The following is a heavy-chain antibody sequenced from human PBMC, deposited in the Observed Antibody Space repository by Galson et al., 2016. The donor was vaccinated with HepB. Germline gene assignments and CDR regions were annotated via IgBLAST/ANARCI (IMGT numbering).Heavy chain of an antibody. CDR1: GYTFTSYY. J-gene: IGHJ4*02. Sequence: SVKVSCKASGYTFTSYYMHWVRQAPGQGLEWMGIINPTGGSTSYAQKFRGRVTMTRDTSTSTVYMELTSLRSEDTAVYYCARSGSSGPPTGYWGQGSLVTVSS. D-gene: IGHD3-22*01. CDR3: ARSGSSGPPTGY. CDR2: INPTGGST. V-gene: IGHV1-46*01.